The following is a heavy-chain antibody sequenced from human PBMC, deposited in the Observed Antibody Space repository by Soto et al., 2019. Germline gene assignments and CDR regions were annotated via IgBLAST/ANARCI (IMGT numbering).Heavy chain of an antibody. CDR2: ISYSGRT. CDR1: GASIITDNYF. J-gene: IGHJ4*02. V-gene: IGHV4-39*01. CDR3: ARRRASDYGGNHHPYYFDR. Sequence: SETLSLTCTVSGASIITDNYFWVWIRQSPRRGLELIGSISYSGRTYDNPSLQSRVTISIDASKNQFSLKLTSVTTADTAVYYCARRRASDYGGNHHPYYFDRWGQGALVTV. D-gene: IGHD4-17*01.